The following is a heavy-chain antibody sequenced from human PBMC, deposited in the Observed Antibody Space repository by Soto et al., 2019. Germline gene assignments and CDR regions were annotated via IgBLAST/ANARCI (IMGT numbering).Heavy chain of an antibody. CDR2: IWYDGSNK. CDR3: AREIEYTSGHGFDY. D-gene: IGHD6-19*01. J-gene: IGHJ4*01. CDR1: GFTFSSYG. Sequence: QVQLVESGGGVVQPGRSLRLSCAASGFTFSSYGMQWVRQAPGKGLDWVALIWYDGSNKYYADSVKGRFTISRDNSKNTQYLQMSGVGAEDTAVYYCAREIEYTSGHGFDYWGHVTLVTVSS. V-gene: IGHV3-33*01.